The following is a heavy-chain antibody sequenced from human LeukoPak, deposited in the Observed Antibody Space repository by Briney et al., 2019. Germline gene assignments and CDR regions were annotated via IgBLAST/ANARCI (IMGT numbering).Heavy chain of an antibody. CDR1: GFTFSGYT. CDR2: ISNSSTYI. V-gene: IGHV3-21*01. D-gene: IGHD6-13*01. Sequence: GGSLRLSCAASGFTFSGYTMTWVRQAPGKGLEWVSSISNSSTYIYYADSVKGRFTISRDNVQNSLSLQMNSLTTEDTAVYFCAREVAAGEDIWGQGTMVTVSS. J-gene: IGHJ3*02. CDR3: AREVAAGEDI.